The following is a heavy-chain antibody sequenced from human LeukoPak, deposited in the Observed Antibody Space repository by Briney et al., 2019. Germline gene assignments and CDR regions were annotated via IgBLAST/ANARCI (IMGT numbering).Heavy chain of an antibody. CDR2: INPNSGGT. Sequence: ASVKVSCKASGHTFTGYYMHWVRQAPGQGLEWMGWINPNSGGTNYAQEFQGRVTMTRDTSISTAYMELSRLRSDDTAVYYCARDHGYSSGWYSDYWGQGTLVTVSS. J-gene: IGHJ4*02. CDR1: GHTFTGYY. V-gene: IGHV1-2*02. D-gene: IGHD6-19*01. CDR3: ARDHGYSSGWYSDY.